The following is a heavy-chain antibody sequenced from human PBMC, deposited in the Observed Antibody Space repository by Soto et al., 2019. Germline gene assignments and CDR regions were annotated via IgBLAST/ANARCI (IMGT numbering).Heavy chain of an antibody. CDR1: GYTFTNYG. Sequence: ASVKVSCKASGYTFTNYGITWVRQAPGQGLEWMGWISDYNGNTFYGKKFQGRVTMTTDTSTRTAYMELKSLRSGDTAVYYCAREGYYSGSGTYSPPRYYGMDAWG. J-gene: IGHJ6*02. CDR2: ISDYNGNT. CDR3: AREGYYSGSGTYSPPRYYGMDA. D-gene: IGHD3-10*01. V-gene: IGHV1-18*01.